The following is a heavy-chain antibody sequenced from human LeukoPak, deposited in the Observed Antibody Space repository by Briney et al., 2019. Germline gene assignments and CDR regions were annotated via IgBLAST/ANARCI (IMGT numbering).Heavy chain of an antibody. V-gene: IGHV3-23*01. CDR2: ISGNGGYT. D-gene: IGHD4-17*01. Sequence: GGSLRLSCAASGFTFDDYGMSWVRQAPGKGLEWVSAISGNGGYTYYADSIKGRFTISRDNFKNTLYLQMNSLRAEDTAVYYCAKWGPSDYGKTDWGQGTLVTVSS. J-gene: IGHJ4*02. CDR1: GFTFDDYG. CDR3: AKWGPSDYGKTD.